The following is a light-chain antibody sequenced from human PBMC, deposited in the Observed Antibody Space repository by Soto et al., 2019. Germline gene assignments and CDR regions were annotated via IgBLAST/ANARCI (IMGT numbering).Light chain of an antibody. V-gene: IGKV3D-20*02. J-gene: IGKJ4*01. CDR3: QQRSNWRVT. CDR1: QGVSSSY. Sequence: EIVLTQSPGTLSLSPGERATLSCRASQGVSSSYLAWYQQKPGQAPRLLIYGASNRATGIPARFSGSGSGTDFTLTISSLEPEDIAVYYCQQRSNWRVTFGGGTKVDIK. CDR2: GAS.